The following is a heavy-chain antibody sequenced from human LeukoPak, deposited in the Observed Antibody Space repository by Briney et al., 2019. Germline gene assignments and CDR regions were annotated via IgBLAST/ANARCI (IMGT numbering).Heavy chain of an antibody. D-gene: IGHD1-1*01. J-gene: IGHJ4*02. CDR1: GFTVSSNY. V-gene: IGHV3-53*01. CDR2: IYSGGST. Sequence: PGGSLRLSCAASGFTVSSNYMSWVRQAPGKGLEWVSVIYSGGSTYYADSEKGRFTISRDNSKNTLYLQMNSLRAEDTAVYYCAREVTGTGDYFDYWGQGTLVTVSS. CDR3: AREVTGTGDYFDY.